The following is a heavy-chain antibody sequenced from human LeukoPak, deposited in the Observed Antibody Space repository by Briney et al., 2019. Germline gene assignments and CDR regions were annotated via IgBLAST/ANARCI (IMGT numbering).Heavy chain of an antibody. CDR2: IIPILGTA. CDR1: GGTFGSYA. J-gene: IGHJ6*02. V-gene: IGHV1-69*13. Sequence: GASVKVSCKASGGTFGSYAIGWVRQAPGQGLEWMGGIIPILGTANYAQKFQGRVTITADESTSTAYMELSSLRSEDTAVYYCARDYYDFWSGYQYPPLLTRYGMDVWGQGTTVTVSS. D-gene: IGHD3-3*01. CDR3: ARDYYDFWSGYQYPPLLTRYGMDV.